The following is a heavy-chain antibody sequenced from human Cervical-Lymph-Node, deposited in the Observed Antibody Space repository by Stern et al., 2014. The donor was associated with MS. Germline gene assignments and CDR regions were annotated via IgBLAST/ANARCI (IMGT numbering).Heavy chain of an antibody. J-gene: IGHJ4*02. CDR2: IIPMLDLP. CDR1: GGTFNTYT. CDR3: ARPRGREAASALDY. Sequence: QVPLGQSGAEVKKPGSSVRVSCKASGGTFNTYTVYWVRQAPGQGLEWMGKIIPMLDLPVYAQRFQGRVTITLDKSTSTAYIDLNSLTSEDTAVYYCARPRGREAASALDYWGQGTLVTVSS. D-gene: IGHD1-26*01. V-gene: IGHV1-69*09.